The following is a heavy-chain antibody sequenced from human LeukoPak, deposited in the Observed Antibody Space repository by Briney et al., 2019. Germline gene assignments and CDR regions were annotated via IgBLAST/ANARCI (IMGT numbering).Heavy chain of an antibody. V-gene: IGHV3-21*01. CDR1: GFTFSSYS. CDR2: ISSSSYI. D-gene: IGHD2-2*01. CDR3: ARSLMAGSSTSCYDY. Sequence: GGSLRLSCAASGFTFSSYSMNWVRQAPGKGLEWVSSISSSSYIYYADSVKGRFTISRDNAKNSLYLQMNSLRVEDTAVYYCARSLMAGSSTSCYDYWGQGTLVTVSS. J-gene: IGHJ4*02.